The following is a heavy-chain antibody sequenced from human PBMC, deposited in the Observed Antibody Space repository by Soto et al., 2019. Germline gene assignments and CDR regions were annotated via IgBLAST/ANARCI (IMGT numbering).Heavy chain of an antibody. CDR1: GYTFTSYG. CDR2: ISAYNGNT. D-gene: IGHD2-15*01. J-gene: IGHJ4*02. Sequence: ASVKVSCKASGYTFTSYGISWVRQAPGQGLEWMGWISAYNGNTNYAQKLQGRVTMTTDTSTSTAYMELRSLRSDDTAVYYCARVLEYCSGGSCGYYFDYWGQGTLVTVS. CDR3: ARVLEYCSGGSCGYYFDY. V-gene: IGHV1-18*01.